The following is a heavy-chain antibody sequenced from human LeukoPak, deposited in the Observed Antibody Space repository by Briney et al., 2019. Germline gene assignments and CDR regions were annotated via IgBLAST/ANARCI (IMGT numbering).Heavy chain of an antibody. CDR2: ISAYNGNT. J-gene: IGHJ5*02. V-gene: IGHV1-18*04. CDR3: ARVLSDYGDSDWFDP. Sequence: ASVKVSCKASGYTFTSYGISWVRQAPGQGLEWMGWISAYNGNTNYAQKLQGRVTMTTDTSTSTAYMELRSLRSDDTAVYYCARVLSDYGDSDWFDPWGQGPLVPVSS. CDR1: GYTFTSYG. D-gene: IGHD4-17*01.